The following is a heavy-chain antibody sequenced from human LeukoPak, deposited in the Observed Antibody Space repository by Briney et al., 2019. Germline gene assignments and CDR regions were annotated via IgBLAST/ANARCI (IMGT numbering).Heavy chain of an antibody. CDR3: ATEDWFRFDS. V-gene: IGHV3-7*05. CDR1: GFSFSAYW. CDR2: ITQDGSQK. D-gene: IGHD3-10*01. J-gene: IGHJ4*02. Sequence: GGSLRLSCAASGFSFSAYWMTWVRQAPGKGLEWLATITQDGSQKYYVDSVQGRFTISRDNAEKSLFLQVSSLRADDTAVYYCATEDWFRFDSWGQGTLLTVSS.